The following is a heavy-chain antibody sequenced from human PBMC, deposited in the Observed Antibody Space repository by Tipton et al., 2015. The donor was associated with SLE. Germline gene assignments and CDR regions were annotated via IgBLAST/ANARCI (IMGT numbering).Heavy chain of an antibody. D-gene: IGHD2-15*01. CDR1: GGSISSADYY. J-gene: IGHJ4*02. V-gene: IGHV4-31*03. CDR3: ARDAHGYYSGWMDY. CDR2: IYYTMSA. Sequence: TLSLTCTVSGGSISSADYYWSWIRQHPGTGLEWLGYIYYTMSAYYNPSLKSRVIISVDTSKNQFSLKLSSVTAADTAVYYCARDAHGYYSGWMDYWGQGTLVTVSS.